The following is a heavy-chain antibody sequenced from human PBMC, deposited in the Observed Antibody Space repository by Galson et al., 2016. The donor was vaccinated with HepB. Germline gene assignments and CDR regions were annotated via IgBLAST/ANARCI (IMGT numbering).Heavy chain of an antibody. CDR1: GGTFNSYA. Sequence: SVKVSCKASGGTFNSYAISWVRQAPGQGLEWMGESIPIFGSANYAQKFQGRVTITADESTNTAYMELSSLRSEDTAVYYCAREGSYCSAGRCSSDYYGMDVWGQGTTVTVSS. CDR3: AREGSYCSAGRCSSDYYGMDV. CDR2: SIPIFGSA. D-gene: IGHD2-15*01. J-gene: IGHJ6*02. V-gene: IGHV1-69*13.